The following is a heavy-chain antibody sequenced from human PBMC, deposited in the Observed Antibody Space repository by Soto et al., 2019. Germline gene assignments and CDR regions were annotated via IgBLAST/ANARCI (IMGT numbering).Heavy chain of an antibody. CDR2: IIPIFGTA. CDR1: GGTFSSYA. D-gene: IGHD3-16*01. Sequence: QVQLVQSGAEVKKPESSVKVSCKASGGTFSSYAISWVRQAPGQGLEWMGGIIPIFGTANYAQKFQGRVTIPADESTSTAYMELSSLRSEDTAVYYCARDAKGGFPAYWYFDLWGRGTLVTVSS. V-gene: IGHV1-69*12. J-gene: IGHJ2*01. CDR3: ARDAKGGFPAYWYFDL.